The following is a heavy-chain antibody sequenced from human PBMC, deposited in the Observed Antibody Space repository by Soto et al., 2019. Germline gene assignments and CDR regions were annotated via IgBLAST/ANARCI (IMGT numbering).Heavy chain of an antibody. D-gene: IGHD2-15*01. CDR2: MNPNSGNT. CDR3: ARRLCSGNSCSYYFDY. J-gene: IGHJ4*02. V-gene: IGHV1-8*01. CDR1: GYTFTSCD. Sequence: VKVSCKASGYTFTSCDINWVRQATGQGLEWMGWMNPNSGNTDYAQKFQGRVTMTRNTSVSTAYMELSSLRSEDTAVYFCARRLCSGNSCSYYFDYWGQGALVTVSS.